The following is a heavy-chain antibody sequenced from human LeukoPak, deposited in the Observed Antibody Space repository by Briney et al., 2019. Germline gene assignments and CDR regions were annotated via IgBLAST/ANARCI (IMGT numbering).Heavy chain of an antibody. J-gene: IGHJ5*02. CDR2: IYYSGST. Sequence: KPSETLSLTCTVSGGSISSSSYYWGWIRQPPGKGLEWIESIYYSGSTYYNPSLKSRVTISVDTSKNQFSLKLSSVTAADTAVYYCARSRPYCSGGSCSPFDPWGQGTLVTVSS. D-gene: IGHD2-15*01. CDR1: GGSISSSSYY. CDR3: ARSRPYCSGGSCSPFDP. V-gene: IGHV4-39*01.